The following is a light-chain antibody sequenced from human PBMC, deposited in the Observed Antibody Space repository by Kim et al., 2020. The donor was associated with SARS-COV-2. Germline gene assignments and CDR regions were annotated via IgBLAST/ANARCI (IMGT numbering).Light chain of an antibody. V-gene: IGLV3-1*01. Sequence: SYELTQPPSVSVSPGQTASITCSGDKLGDKYACWYQQKPGQSPVLVIYQDSKRPSGIPERFSGSNSGNTATLTISGTQAMDEADYYCQAWDSSTGVFGGGTPLTAL. CDR2: QDS. CDR3: QAWDSSTGV. J-gene: IGLJ2*01. CDR1: KLGDKY.